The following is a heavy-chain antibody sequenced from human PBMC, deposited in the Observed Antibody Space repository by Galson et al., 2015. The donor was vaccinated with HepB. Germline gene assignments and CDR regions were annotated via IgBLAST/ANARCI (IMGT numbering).Heavy chain of an antibody. V-gene: IGHV3-33*01. D-gene: IGHD4-17*01. Sequence: SLRLSCAASGFGFSYYAMHWVRQAPGKGLEWVAIIWSDGITKYYADSVKGRFTISRDNSKNTVSLELNSLRAEDTAVYYCARDALPNYDDYRERFHYGLGVWGQGTTVTVSS. J-gene: IGHJ6*02. CDR2: IWSDGITK. CDR3: ARDALPNYDDYRERFHYGLGV. CDR1: GFGFSYYA.